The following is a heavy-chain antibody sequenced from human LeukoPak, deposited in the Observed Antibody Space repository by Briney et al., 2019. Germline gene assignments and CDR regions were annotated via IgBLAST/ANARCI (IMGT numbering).Heavy chain of an antibody. D-gene: IGHD3-10*01. V-gene: IGHV3-74*01. J-gene: IGHJ4*02. CDR2: LISDGSSA. CDR1: GFTFSSYW. CDR3: ARVGGSGSSLYYFGY. Sequence: SGGSLRLSCAASGFTFSSYWMHWVRQAPGKGLVWVSRLISDGSSASYADSVKGRFTISRDNTKNILYLQMNSLRAEDTAVYYCARVGGSGSSLYYFGYWGQGTLVTVSS.